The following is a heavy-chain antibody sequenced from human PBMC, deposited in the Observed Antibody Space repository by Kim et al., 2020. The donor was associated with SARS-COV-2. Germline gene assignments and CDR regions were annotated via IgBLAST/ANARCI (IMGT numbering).Heavy chain of an antibody. D-gene: IGHD3-22*01. CDR3: AREGAYYYDSSGWGNTYYYYGMDV. Sequence: SETLSLTCAVSGGSISSSNWWSWVRQPPGKGLEWIGEIYHSGSTNYNPSLKSRVTISVDKSKNQFSLKLSSVTAADTAVYYCAREGAYYYDSSGWGNTYYYYGMDVWGQGTTVTVSS. J-gene: IGHJ6*02. CDR1: GGSISSSNW. V-gene: IGHV4-4*02. CDR2: IYHSGST.